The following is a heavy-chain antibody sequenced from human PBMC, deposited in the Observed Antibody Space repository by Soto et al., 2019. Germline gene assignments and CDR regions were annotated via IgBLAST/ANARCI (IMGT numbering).Heavy chain of an antibody. CDR2: IHYSGST. Sequence: PSETLSLTCTVSGGSISSYYWSWIRQPPGKGLEWIGYIHYSGSTNYNPSLKSRVTISVDTSKNQFSLKLSSVTAADTAVYYCARHVSVDEIDYWGQGTLVTVSS. J-gene: IGHJ4*02. V-gene: IGHV4-59*08. CDR1: GGSISSYY. CDR3: ARHVSVDEIDY.